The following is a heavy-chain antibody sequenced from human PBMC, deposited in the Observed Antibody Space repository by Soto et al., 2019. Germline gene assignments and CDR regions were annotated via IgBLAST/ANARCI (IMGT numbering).Heavy chain of an antibody. Sequence: EVQLLESGGGLVQPGGSLRLSCAASGFTFSSYAMSWVRQAPGKGLEWVSAVSGSGGSTNYADSVKGRFTISRDNSKNTLYLQMNSLRAEDTAVYYCAKNVWVITIFGGMDVWGQGTTVTVSS. CDR3: AKNVWVITIFGGMDV. D-gene: IGHD3-9*01. CDR1: GFTFSSYA. J-gene: IGHJ6*02. CDR2: VSGSGGST. V-gene: IGHV3-23*01.